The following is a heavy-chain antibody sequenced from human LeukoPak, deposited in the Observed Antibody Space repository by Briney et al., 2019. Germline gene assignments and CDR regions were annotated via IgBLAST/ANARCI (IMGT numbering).Heavy chain of an antibody. Sequence: PGGTLRLSCAASGFTFSSYGMSWVRQAPGKGLEWVAVISYDGSNKYYADSVKGRFTIPRDNSKNTLYLQMNSLRAEDTAVYYCVQNMDVWGKGTTVTVSS. CDR1: GFTFSSYG. CDR3: VQNMDV. J-gene: IGHJ6*03. CDR2: ISYDGSNK. V-gene: IGHV3-30*03. D-gene: IGHD4-11*01.